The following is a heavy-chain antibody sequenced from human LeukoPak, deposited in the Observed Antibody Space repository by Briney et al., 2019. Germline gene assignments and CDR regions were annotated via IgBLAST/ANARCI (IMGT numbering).Heavy chain of an antibody. CDR2: LILILGSG. D-gene: IGHD3-3*01. V-gene: IGHV1-69*04. CDR1: GCTFSSYA. CDR3: AKGERNYDFWSGYDDQSYGMDV. Sequence: SVKVSCKSSGCTFSSYAISLVRQAPGPGHELMGSLILILGSGNYAQKFQGRVTITADKSTSTAYMELSSLRSEDTAVYYYAKGERNYDFWSGYDDQSYGMDVWGQGTTVTVSS. J-gene: IGHJ6*02.